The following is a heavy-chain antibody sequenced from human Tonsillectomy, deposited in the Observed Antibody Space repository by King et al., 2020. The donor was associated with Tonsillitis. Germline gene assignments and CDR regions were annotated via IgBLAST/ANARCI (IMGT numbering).Heavy chain of an antibody. D-gene: IGHD1-26*01. CDR1: GFTFSSND. Sequence: VQLVESGGGLVQPGGSLRLSCEASGFTFSSNDMTWVRQAPGKGLEWVSGISGTGPATYYADSVKGRFTISRDNSKNTLYLQMNSLRVEDTAVYYCVKNRGICDYWGQGTLVTVSS. J-gene: IGHJ4*02. CDR2: ISGTGPAT. V-gene: IGHV3-23*04. CDR3: VKNRGICDY.